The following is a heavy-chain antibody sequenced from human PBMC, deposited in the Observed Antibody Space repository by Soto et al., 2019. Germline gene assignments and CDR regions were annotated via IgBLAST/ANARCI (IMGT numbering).Heavy chain of an antibody. CDR3: ARVRDYGLGTNRHYYGMDV. J-gene: IGHJ6*02. CDR1: GGSISGYY. V-gene: IGHV4-4*07. D-gene: IGHD3-10*01. CDR2: LYTMGST. Sequence: QVQLQESGPGLVKSSETLSLTCTVSGGSISGYYWSWIRQPAGKGLEWIGRLYTMGSTNYNPSLQSRVTMSVDTSKNEFSLMVSSVTAADTAVYFCARVRDYGLGTNRHYYGMDVWGQGTTVTVSS.